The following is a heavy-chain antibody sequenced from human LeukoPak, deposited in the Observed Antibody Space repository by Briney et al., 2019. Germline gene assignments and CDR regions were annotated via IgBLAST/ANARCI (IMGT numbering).Heavy chain of an antibody. Sequence: GGSLRLSCAASGFTFSSYAMSWVRQAPGKGLEWVSAISGSGGSTYYADSVKGRFTISRDNSKNPLYLQMNSLRAEDTAVYYCAKGMEQWLVTELDYWGQGTLVTVSS. CDR1: GFTFSSYA. V-gene: IGHV3-23*01. D-gene: IGHD6-19*01. J-gene: IGHJ4*02. CDR3: AKGMEQWLVTELDY. CDR2: ISGSGGST.